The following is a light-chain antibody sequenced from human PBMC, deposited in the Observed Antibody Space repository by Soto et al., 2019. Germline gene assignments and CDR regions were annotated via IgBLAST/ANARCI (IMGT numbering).Light chain of an antibody. CDR2: GAS. CDR3: QQSYSTPFT. J-gene: IGKJ3*01. Sequence: DIQMTQSPSSLSASVGDRVTITWRASQSISSYLNWYQQKPGKAPKFLIYGASSLQSGVPSRFSGSGSGTDFTLTISSLQPEDFATYYCQQSYSTPFTFGPGTKVDIK. V-gene: IGKV1-39*01. CDR1: QSISSY.